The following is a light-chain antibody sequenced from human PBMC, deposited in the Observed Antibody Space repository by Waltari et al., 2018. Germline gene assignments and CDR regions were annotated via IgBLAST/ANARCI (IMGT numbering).Light chain of an antibody. CDR3: SSYTSSNSWV. CDR1: SRDVGGYHS. J-gene: IGLJ3*02. V-gene: IGLV2-14*01. CDR2: EVS. Sequence: QSALTQPASVSGSPGQSITISCTGTSRDVGGYHSVSWYQQHPGKVPKLMIYEVSNRPSGVSNRFSASKSGNTASLTISGLQAEDEADYYCSSYTSSNSWVFGGGTKLTVL.